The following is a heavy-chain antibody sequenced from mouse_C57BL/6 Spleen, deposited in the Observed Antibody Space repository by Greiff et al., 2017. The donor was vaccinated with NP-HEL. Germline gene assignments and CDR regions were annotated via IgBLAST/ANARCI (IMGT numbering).Heavy chain of an antibody. V-gene: IGHV1-4*01. J-gene: IGHJ1*03. Sequence: QVQLQQSGAELARPGASVKMSCKASGYTFTSYTMHWVKQRPGQGLEWIGYINPSSGYTKYNQKFKDKATLTADKSSSTAYMQLSSLTSEDSAVYYCARSSVVAGNWYFDVWGTGTTVTVSS. CDR3: ARSSVVAGNWYFDV. CDR2: INPSSGYT. CDR1: GYTFTSYT. D-gene: IGHD1-1*01.